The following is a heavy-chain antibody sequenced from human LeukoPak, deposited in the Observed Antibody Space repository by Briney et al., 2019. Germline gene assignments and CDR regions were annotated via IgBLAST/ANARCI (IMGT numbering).Heavy chain of an antibody. D-gene: IGHD4-17*01. J-gene: IGHJ4*02. CDR1: GFTFSSYA. V-gene: IGHV3-23*01. Sequence: GGSLRLSCAASGFTFSSYAMSWVRQAPGKGLEWVSSISGSGDNTSYADSVKDRFSISRDNSKTTVSLQMNSLRAEDTAVYYCAKGRGTAVTSAANYWGQGTLVTVSS. CDR3: AKGRGTAVTSAANY. CDR2: ISGSGDNT.